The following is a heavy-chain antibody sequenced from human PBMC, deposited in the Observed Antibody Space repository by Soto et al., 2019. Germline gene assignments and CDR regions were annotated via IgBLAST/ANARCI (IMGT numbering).Heavy chain of an antibody. V-gene: IGHV4-59*12. CDR2: IYYSGST. Sequence: SETLSLTCTVSGGSISSYYWSWIRQPPGKGLEWIGYIYYSGSTNYNPSLKSRVTISVDTSKNQFSLKLSSVTAADTAVYYCARETLLMSTSGAFDYWGQGTLVTVSS. CDR3: ARETLLMSTSGAFDY. D-gene: IGHD2-2*01. CDR1: GGSISSYY. J-gene: IGHJ4*02.